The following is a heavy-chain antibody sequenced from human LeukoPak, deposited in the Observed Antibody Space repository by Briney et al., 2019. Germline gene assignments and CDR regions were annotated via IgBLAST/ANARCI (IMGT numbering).Heavy chain of an antibody. J-gene: IGHJ4*02. D-gene: IGHD2-21*02. V-gene: IGHV1-8*01. CDR3: ARDYVFDRVVTNYFDY. Sequence: ASVKVSCKASGYTFTSYDINWVRQAPGQGLEWMGWMNPNSGNTVYAQKFQGRVTMTRNNSTSTAYMELSSLKSEDTAVYYCARDYVFDRVVTNYFDYWGQGTLVTVSS. CDR2: MNPNSGNT. CDR1: GYTFTSYD.